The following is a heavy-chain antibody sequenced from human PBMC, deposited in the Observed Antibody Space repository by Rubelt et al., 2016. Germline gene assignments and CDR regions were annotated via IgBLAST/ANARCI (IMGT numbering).Heavy chain of an antibody. CDR2: IATSGDT. CDR1: GFTLSDYD. D-gene: IGHD3/OR15-3a*01. CDR3: ARGLDL. J-gene: IGHJ3*01. V-gene: IGHV3-13*04. Sequence: EVQLVESGGGLVQPGGSLRLSCAASGFTLSDYDIHWVRRAAGKGLEWVSAIATSGDTYYPDSVKGRFTITREKAKKSLYLKKNSLTAGDTAVYYCARGLDLWGHGALVTVSS.